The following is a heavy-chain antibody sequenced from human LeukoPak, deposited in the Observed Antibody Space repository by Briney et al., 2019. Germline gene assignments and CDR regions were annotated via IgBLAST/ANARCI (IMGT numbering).Heavy chain of an antibody. CDR2: IRYDGSNK. CDR3: AKGGSTYYYGSGSYLSY. J-gene: IGHJ4*02. CDR1: GFTFSSYG. Sequence: QTGGSLRLSCAAFGFTFSSYGMHWVRQAPGKGLEWVAFIRYDGSNKYYADSVKGRFTISRDNSKNTLYLQMNSLRAEDTAVYYCAKGGSTYYYGSGSYLSYWGQGTLVTVSS. D-gene: IGHD3-10*01. V-gene: IGHV3-30*02.